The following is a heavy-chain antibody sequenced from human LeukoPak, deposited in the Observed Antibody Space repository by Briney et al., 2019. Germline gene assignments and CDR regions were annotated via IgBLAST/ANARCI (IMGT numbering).Heavy chain of an antibody. V-gene: IGHV3-53*01. J-gene: IGHJ4*02. Sequence: VGSLRLSCAASGFTVSRNYMSWVRQAPGKGLEWVSVIYSADSAYYADSVRGRFTISRDNSKNTLYLQMNSLRADDTAVYYCAREVGGGATNYFDYWGQGTLVIVSS. D-gene: IGHD1-26*01. CDR1: GFTVSRNY. CDR3: AREVGGGATNYFDY. CDR2: IYSADSA.